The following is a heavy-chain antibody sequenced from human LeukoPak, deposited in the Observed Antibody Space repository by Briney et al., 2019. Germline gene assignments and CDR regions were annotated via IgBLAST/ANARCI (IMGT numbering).Heavy chain of an antibody. CDR3: AKDLRKARKGTYYFDY. CDR2: ISGSGGST. V-gene: IGHV3-23*01. CDR1: GFTFSSYD. Sequence: GGSLRLSCAASGFTFSSYDMSWVRQAPGKGLEWVSAISGSGGSTYYADSVKGRFTISRDNSKNTLYLQMNSLRAEDTAVYYCAKDLRKARKGTYYFDYWGQGTLVTVSS. J-gene: IGHJ4*02.